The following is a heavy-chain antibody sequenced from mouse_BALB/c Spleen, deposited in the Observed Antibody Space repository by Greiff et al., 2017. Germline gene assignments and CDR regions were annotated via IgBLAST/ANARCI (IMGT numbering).Heavy chain of an antibody. CDR3: ARGDYDDYFDY. Sequence: EVQGVESGGGLVKPGGSLKLSCAASGFTFSSYAMSWVRQSPEKRLEWVAEISSGGSYTYYPDTVTGRFTISRDNAKNTLYLEMSSLRSEDTAMYYCARGDYDDYFDYWGQGTTLTVSS. D-gene: IGHD2-4*01. CDR1: GFTFSSYA. J-gene: IGHJ2*01. CDR2: ISSGGSYT. V-gene: IGHV5-9-4*01.